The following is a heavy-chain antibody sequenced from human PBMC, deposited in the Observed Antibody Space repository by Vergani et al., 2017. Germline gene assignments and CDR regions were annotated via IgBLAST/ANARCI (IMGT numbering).Heavy chain of an antibody. V-gene: IGHV3-23*01. D-gene: IGHD5-18*01. CDR2: ISGSGGST. J-gene: IGHJ4*02. CDR3: AKGRIQLWSYFDY. CDR1: GFTFSSYA. Sequence: EVQLLESGGGLVQPGGSLRLSCAASGFTFSSYAMSWVRQAPGKGLEWVSAISGSGGSTYYADSVKGRFTISRDNSKNTLYLQMNSLRAEVTAVYYCAKGRIQLWSYFDYWGQGTLVTVSS.